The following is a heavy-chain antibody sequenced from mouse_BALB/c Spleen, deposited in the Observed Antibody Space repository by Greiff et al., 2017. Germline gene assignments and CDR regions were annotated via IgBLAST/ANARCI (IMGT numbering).Heavy chain of an antibody. CDR1: GFTFSSYA. J-gene: IGHJ3*01. V-gene: IGHV5-6-5*01. Sequence: EVQLQQSGGGLVKPGGSLKLSCAASGFTFSSYAMSWVRQTPEKRLEWVASISSGGSTYYPDSVKGRFTISRDNARNILYLQMSSLRSEDTAMYYCARDDYDEGFAYWGQGTLVTVSA. D-gene: IGHD2-4*01. CDR3: ARDDYDEGFAY. CDR2: ISSGGST.